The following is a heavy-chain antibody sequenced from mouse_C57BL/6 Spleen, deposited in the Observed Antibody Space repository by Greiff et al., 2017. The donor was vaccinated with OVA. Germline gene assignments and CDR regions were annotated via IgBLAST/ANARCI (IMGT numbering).Heavy chain of an antibody. Sequence: EVKVEESGEGLVKPGGSLKLSCAASGFTFSSYAMSWVRQTPEKRLEWVAYISSGGDYIYYADTVKGRFTISRDNARNTLYLQMSSLKSEDTAMYYCTITTVVATWFAYWGQGTLVTVSA. CDR1: GFTFSSYA. J-gene: IGHJ3*01. V-gene: IGHV5-9-1*02. CDR2: ISSGGDYI. D-gene: IGHD1-1*01. CDR3: TITTVVATWFAY.